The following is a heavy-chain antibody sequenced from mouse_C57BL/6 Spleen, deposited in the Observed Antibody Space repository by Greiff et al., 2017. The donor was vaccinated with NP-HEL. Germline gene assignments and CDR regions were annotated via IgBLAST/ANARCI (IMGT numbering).Heavy chain of an antibody. CDR1: GYTFTDYN. CDR3: ARRGYEYAHYCDY. V-gene: IGHV1-18*01. Sequence: EVQLQQSGPELVKPGASVPIPFPASGYTFTDYNMDWVKQSHGKSLEWIGDINPNNGGPLYNQKFKGKATLTVDKSSSTAYMELRSLTSEDTAVYDCARRGYEYAHYCDYWGQGTTLTVSS. CDR2: INPNNGGP. D-gene: IGHD2-4*01. J-gene: IGHJ2*01.